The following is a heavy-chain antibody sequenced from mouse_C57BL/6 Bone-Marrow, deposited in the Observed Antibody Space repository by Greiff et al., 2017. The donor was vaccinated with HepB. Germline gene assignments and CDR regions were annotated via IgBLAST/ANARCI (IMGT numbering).Heavy chain of an antibody. CDR1: DSVVFPVAS. Sequence: VKLQESGSELRSPGSSVKLSCKDFDSVVFPVASMSWVGQKPVHGVDWIGGILPSIGITIYGVKFEDKATLDADTLSHTAYLELNSLTSEDSAIDYCARHYGSSLYWYFDVWGTGTTVTVSS. V-gene: IGHV15-2*01. D-gene: IGHD1-1*01. CDR2: ILPSIGIT. CDR3: ARHYGSSLYWYFDV. J-gene: IGHJ1*03.